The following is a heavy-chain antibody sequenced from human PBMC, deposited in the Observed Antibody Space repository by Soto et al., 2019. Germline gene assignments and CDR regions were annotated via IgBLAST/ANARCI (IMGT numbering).Heavy chain of an antibody. V-gene: IGHV4-39*01. CDR3: ARHIVVVTAPSDFDY. CDR1: GGSISSSSYY. Sequence: SETLSLTCTVSGGSISSSSYYWGWIRQPPGKGLEWIGSIYYSGSTYYNPSLKSRVTISVDTSKNQFSLKRSSVTAADTAVYYCARHIVVVTAPSDFDYWGQGTLVTVSS. CDR2: IYYSGST. D-gene: IGHD2-21*02. J-gene: IGHJ4*02.